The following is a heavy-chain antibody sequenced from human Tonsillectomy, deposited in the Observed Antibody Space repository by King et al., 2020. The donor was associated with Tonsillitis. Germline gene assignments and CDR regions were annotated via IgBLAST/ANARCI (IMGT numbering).Heavy chain of an antibody. V-gene: IGHV3-30*18. CDR2: IPYDGSNK. CDR3: AKEIAAAGDSYYSYGMDV. D-gene: IGHD6-13*01. J-gene: IGHJ6*02. CDR1: GFSFRNYG. Sequence: QLVQSGGGVVQPGRSLRLSCAASGFSFRNYGIHWVRQAPGKGLEWVAIIPYDGSNKYYADSVKGRFTVSRANSKNTLYLQMNSLRVEDTAVYYCAKEIAAAGDSYYSYGMDVWGQGTAVTVSS.